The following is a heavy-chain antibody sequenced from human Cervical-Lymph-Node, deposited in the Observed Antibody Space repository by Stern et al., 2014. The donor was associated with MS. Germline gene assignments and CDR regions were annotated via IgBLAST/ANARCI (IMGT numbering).Heavy chain of an antibody. CDR2: IYYDGSNR. Sequence: VQLVESGGGVVQHGRSLRLSCAASGFTFSSSGMHWVRQAPGKGLEWLAIIYYDGSNRYYADSVKGRFTISRDNSKNTLDLQMNSLRAEDTAVYDCAREGGNTAEYFQHWGQGTLVTVSS. V-gene: IGHV3-33*01. J-gene: IGHJ1*01. CDR1: GFTFSSSG. CDR3: AREGGNTAEYFQH. D-gene: IGHD4-23*01.